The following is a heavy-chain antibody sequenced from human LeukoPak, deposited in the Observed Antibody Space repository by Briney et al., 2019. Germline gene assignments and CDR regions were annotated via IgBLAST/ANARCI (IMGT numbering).Heavy chain of an antibody. CDR1: GFTFSGYV. V-gene: IGHV3-23*01. D-gene: IGHD6-19*01. Sequence: PGGSLRLSCVASGFTFSGYVMSWVHQAPGKGPEWVSGISGSGVSAYYGDSVKGRFTTTRDNYKNTLYLQMNSLRAEDTAVYYCAKRRSGSSGWFPFDYWGQGTLVTVSS. CDR2: ISGSGVSA. CDR3: AKRRSGSSGWFPFDY. J-gene: IGHJ4*02.